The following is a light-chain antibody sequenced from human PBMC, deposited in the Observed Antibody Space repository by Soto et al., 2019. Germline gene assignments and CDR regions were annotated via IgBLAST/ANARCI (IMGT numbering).Light chain of an antibody. Sequence: SVRTQPASVSVSTGEAITISCTGTSSDVGGYNYVFWYQQHPGKSPKLMIYEVSNRPSGVSNRFSGSKSGNTASLTISGLQAEDEADYYCSSYTISSTLYVFGTGTKVTVL. V-gene: IGLV2-14*01. J-gene: IGLJ1*01. CDR1: SSDVGGYNY. CDR3: SSYTISSTLYV. CDR2: EVS.